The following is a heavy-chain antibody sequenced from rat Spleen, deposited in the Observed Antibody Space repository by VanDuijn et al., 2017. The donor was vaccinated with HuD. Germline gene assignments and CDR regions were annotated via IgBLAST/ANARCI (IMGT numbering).Heavy chain of an antibody. D-gene: IGHD3-1*01. CDR2: IRTKANNYAT. V-gene: IGHV10-5*01. J-gene: IGHJ2*01. Sequence: VQLVESGGGMVQSKESLKISCAASGFTFSNAAMYWVRQAPGKGLEWVARIRTKANNYATYYADSVRGRFTISRNDSKSMVYLQMDNLKTEDTAMYYFTAASNEYWGQGVMVTVSS. CDR1: GFTFSNAA. CDR3: TAASNEY.